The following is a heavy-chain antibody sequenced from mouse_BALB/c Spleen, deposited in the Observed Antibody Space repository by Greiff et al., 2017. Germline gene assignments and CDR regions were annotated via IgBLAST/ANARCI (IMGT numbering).Heavy chain of an antibody. D-gene: IGHD2-4*01. CDR3: ARGCYDYDYYYAMDY. CDR1: GFTFSSYA. Sequence: EVHLVESGGGLVKPGGSLKLSCAASGFTFSSYAMSWVRQTPEKRLEWVASISSGGSTYYPDSVKGRFTISRDNARNILYLQMSSLRSEDTAMYYCARGCYDYDYYYAMDYWGQGTSVTVSS. J-gene: IGHJ4*01. CDR2: ISSGGST. V-gene: IGHV5-6-5*01.